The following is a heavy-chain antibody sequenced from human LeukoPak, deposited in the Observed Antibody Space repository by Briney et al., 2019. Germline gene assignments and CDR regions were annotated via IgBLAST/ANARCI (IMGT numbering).Heavy chain of an antibody. V-gene: IGHV1-46*03. D-gene: IGHD3-9*01. Sequence: ASVKVSCKTSGFTFTNYYIHWVRQAPGQGREWMGMINPSGDSTTYARQFQGRVSMNRDTATSTAYMEMSGLGPEDTAVYFCARDRGFACTSDRGQGPLVTVSS. CDR2: INPSGDST. CDR1: GFTFTNYY. J-gene: IGHJ4*02. CDR3: ARDRGFACTSD.